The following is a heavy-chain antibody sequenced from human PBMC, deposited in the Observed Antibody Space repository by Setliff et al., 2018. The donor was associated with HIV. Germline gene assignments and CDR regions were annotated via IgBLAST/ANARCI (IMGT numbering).Heavy chain of an antibody. D-gene: IGHD2-15*01. CDR3: ARDFHVLGYCSADSCPYDASDV. J-gene: IGHJ3*01. V-gene: IGHV1-69*04. Sequence: SVKVSCKASGGTFSAYAVNWVRQTPGQGLEWMGRIIPILGKPNYSHKFQGRVTITADKSTTTTYMELSSLRSDDTAIYYCARDFHVLGYCSADSCPYDASDVWGQGTMVTVSS. CDR2: IIPILGKP. CDR1: GGTFSAYA.